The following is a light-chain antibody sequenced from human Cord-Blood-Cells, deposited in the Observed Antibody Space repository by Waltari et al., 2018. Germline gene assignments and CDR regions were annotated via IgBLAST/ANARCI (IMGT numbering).Light chain of an antibody. CDR1: SRDVGGYNY. V-gene: IGLV2-11*01. J-gene: IGLJ3*02. CDR3: CSYAGSYTRV. CDR2: DVS. Sequence: QSALTNPRSVSGSPGQSVTISCTGTSRDVGGYNYLSVYQQHPGKHPKLMIYDVSKRPSGVPVRFSDSKSGNTASLTISGLQAEDEADYYCCSYAGSYTRVFGGGTKLTVL.